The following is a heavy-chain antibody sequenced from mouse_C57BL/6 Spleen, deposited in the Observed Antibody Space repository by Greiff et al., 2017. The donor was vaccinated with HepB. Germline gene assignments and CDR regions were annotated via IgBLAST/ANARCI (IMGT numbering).Heavy chain of an antibody. CDR2: ISNLAYSI. V-gene: IGHV5-15*01. D-gene: IGHD2-3*01. CDR1: GFTFSDYG. CDR3: ARRGYDGYTGYFDV. J-gene: IGHJ1*03. Sequence: EVQLVESGGGLVQPGGSLKLSCAASGFTFSDYGMAWVRQAPRKGPEWVAFISNLAYSIYYADTVTGRFTISRENAKNTLYLEMSSLRSEDTAMYYCARRGYDGYTGYFDVWGTGTTVTVSS.